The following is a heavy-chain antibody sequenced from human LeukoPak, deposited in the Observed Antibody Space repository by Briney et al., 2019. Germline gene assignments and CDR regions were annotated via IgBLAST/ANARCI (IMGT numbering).Heavy chain of an antibody. J-gene: IGHJ1*01. CDR3: ARIGAAAGDGRYFQH. CDR2: IYYSGST. V-gene: IGHV4-31*03. CDR1: GGSISSGGYY. Sequence: SETLSLTCTVSGGSISSGGYYWSWIRQHPGKGLEWIGYIYYSGSTYYNPSLKSRVTISVDTSKNQFSLKLSSVTAADTAVYYCARIGAAAGDGRYFQHWGQGTLVTDSS. D-gene: IGHD6-13*01.